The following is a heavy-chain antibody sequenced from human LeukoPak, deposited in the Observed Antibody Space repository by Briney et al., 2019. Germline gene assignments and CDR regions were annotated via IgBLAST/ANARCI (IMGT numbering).Heavy chain of an antibody. D-gene: IGHD3-3*01. CDR3: ARVDYDFSSGYLQPPDY. CDR1: VYTFTSYG. Sequence: ASVKVSCKASVYTFTSYGISWVRQAPGQGLEWMGWISAYNGNTNYAQKLQGRVTMTTDTSTSTAYMELRSLRSDDTAVYYCARVDYDFSSGYLQPPDYWGQGTLLTVSS. V-gene: IGHV1-18*01. CDR2: ISAYNGNT. J-gene: IGHJ4*02.